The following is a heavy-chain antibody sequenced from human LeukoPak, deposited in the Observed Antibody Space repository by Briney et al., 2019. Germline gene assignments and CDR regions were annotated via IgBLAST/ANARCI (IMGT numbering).Heavy chain of an antibody. CDR3: ARVDRGVHFDY. D-gene: IGHD3-10*01. Sequence: PSETLSLTCTVSGGSIGYYYWSWIRQPPGKGQEWIACIHYSGTTTYNPSLKSRVTMSVDTSKNQFSLKLTSVTAADTAVYYCARVDRGVHFDYWGQGALVTVSS. J-gene: IGHJ4*02. V-gene: IGHV4-59*01. CDR2: IHYSGTT. CDR1: GGSIGYYY.